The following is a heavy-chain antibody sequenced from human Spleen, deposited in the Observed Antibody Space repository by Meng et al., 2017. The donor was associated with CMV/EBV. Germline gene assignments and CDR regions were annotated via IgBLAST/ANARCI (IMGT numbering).Heavy chain of an antibody. D-gene: IGHD1-7*01. CDR1: GYRCSDHC. V-gene: IGHV1-18*01. Sequence: VHVAAKVSKPGASGMVSANASGYRCSDHCIIWVRQAPGQGLEWMGWISSHNGKTNFAQNLQGRVTITTDASTSTVYMELRSLRSDDTALYYCARGTTRVPYYFDYWGQGTLVTVSS. CDR3: ARGTTRVPYYFDY. CDR2: ISSHNGKT. J-gene: IGHJ4*02.